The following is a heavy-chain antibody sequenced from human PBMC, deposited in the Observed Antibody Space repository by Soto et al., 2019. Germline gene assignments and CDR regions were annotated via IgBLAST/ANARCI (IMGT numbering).Heavy chain of an antibody. D-gene: IGHD4-17*01. J-gene: IGHJ4*02. CDR2: IYYSGST. V-gene: IGHV4-30-4*01. CDR1: GGSISSGDYY. Sequence: QVQLQESGPGLVKPSQTLSLTCTVSGGSISSGDYYWSWIRQPPGKGLEWIGYIYYSGSTYYNPSLKSRVTISVDTSKNQFSLKLSSVTAADTAVYYCARVGDNEAYGDYLIDYWGQGTLVTVSS. CDR3: ARVGDNEAYGDYLIDY.